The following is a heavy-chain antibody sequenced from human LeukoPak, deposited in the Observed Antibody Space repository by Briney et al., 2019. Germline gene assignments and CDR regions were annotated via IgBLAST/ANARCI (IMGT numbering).Heavy chain of an antibody. D-gene: IGHD4-17*01. CDR3: AREDIHTYGDYAGYYFDY. V-gene: IGHV4-31*03. CDR2: IYYSGST. CDR1: GGSISSGGYY. J-gene: IGHJ4*02. Sequence: SQTLSLTCTVSGGSISSGGYYWSWIRQHPGKGLEWIGYIYYSGSTYYNPSLKSRVTISVDTSKNQFSLKLSSVTAADTAVYYCAREDIHTYGDYAGYYFDYWGQGTLVTVSS.